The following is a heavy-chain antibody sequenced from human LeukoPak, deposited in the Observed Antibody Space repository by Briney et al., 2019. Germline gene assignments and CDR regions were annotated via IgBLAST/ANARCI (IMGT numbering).Heavy chain of an antibody. V-gene: IGHV1-69*13. Sequence: ASVKVSCKASGGTFSSYAISWVRQAPGQGLEWMGGIIPIFGTANYAQKFQGRVTITADESTSTAYMELSSLRSEDTAVYYCARDTANYYDSSGYYSNYYYYYMDVWGKGTTVTISS. CDR3: ARDTANYYDSSGYYSNYYYYYMDV. CDR2: IIPIFGTA. CDR1: GGTFSSYA. J-gene: IGHJ6*03. D-gene: IGHD3-22*01.